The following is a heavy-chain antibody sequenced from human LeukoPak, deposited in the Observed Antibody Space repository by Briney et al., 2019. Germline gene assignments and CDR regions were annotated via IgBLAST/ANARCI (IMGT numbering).Heavy chain of an antibody. CDR2: IMPLFGTA. D-gene: IGHD2-2*01. V-gene: IGHV1-69*06. CDR3: ASARTDIVVVPATLRNYYFDY. CDR1: GGTFSRND. J-gene: IGHJ4*02. Sequence: SVKVSCKASGGTFSRNDISWVRQAPGQGLEWLGGIMPLFGTAKNAQKFQGRVTITADKSTSTAYMELSSLRSEDTAVYYCASARTDIVVVPATLRNYYFDYWGQGTLVTVSS.